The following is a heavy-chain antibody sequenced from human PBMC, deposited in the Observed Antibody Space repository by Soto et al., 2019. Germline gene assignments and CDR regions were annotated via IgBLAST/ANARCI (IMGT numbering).Heavy chain of an antibody. D-gene: IGHD5-12*01. Sequence: SETLSLTCTVSGGSISSYYWSWIRQPPGKGLEWIGYIYYSGSTNYNPSLKSRVTISADTSKNQFSLKLSSVTAADTAVYYCARVREDLYDSYYYYYMDVWGKGTTVTVSS. J-gene: IGHJ6*03. CDR1: GGSISSYY. CDR3: ARVREDLYDSYYYYYMDV. V-gene: IGHV4-59*01. CDR2: IYYSGST.